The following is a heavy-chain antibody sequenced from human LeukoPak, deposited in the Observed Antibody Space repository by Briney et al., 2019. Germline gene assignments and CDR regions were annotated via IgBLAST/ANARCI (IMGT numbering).Heavy chain of an antibody. CDR2: INPNSGGT. J-gene: IGHJ4*02. Sequence: ASVNVSFKASGYTFTVYYMHWVRQAPGQGLEWMGWINPNSGGTNYAQKFQGRVTMTRDTSISTAYMELSRLRSDDTAVYYCARDLGYPVPASLPDYWGQGTLVTVSS. CDR3: ARDLGYPVPASLPDY. D-gene: IGHD2-2*01. CDR1: GYTFTVYY. V-gene: IGHV1-2*02.